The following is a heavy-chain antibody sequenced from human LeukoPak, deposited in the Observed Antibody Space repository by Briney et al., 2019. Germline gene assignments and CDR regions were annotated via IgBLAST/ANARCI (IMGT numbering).Heavy chain of an antibody. Sequence: PGGSLRLSCAASRFTFSSYAMSWVRQAPGKGLEWVSAISGSGGSTYYADSVKGRFTISRDNSKNTLYLQMNSLRAEDTAVYYCAKYRGYGDMYYFDYWGQGTLVTVSS. CDR2: ISGSGGST. V-gene: IGHV3-23*01. CDR1: RFTFSSYA. J-gene: IGHJ4*02. D-gene: IGHD4-17*01. CDR3: AKYRGYGDMYYFDY.